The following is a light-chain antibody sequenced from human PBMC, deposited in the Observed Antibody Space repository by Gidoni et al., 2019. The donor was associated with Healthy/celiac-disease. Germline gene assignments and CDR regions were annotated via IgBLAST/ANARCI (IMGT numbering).Light chain of an antibody. CDR1: QSVSSSY. CDR2: DAS. J-gene: IGKJ4*01. Sequence: IVLTQSPATLSLSPGERATLSCGASQSVSSSYLAWYQQKPGRAPRLLIYDASTRATGIPDRFSGSGSGTDFTLTISRLEPEDFAVYYCQQYGSSPPLTFGGGTKVEIK. CDR3: QQYGSSPPLT. V-gene: IGKV3D-20*01.